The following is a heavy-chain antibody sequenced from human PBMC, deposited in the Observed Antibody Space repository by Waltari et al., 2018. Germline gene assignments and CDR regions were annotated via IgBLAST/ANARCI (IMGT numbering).Heavy chain of an antibody. V-gene: IGHV3-21*01. CDR1: GFTFSSYS. CDR2: ISSSSSYI. D-gene: IGHD6-19*01. Sequence: EVQLVESGGGLVKPGGSLRLSCAASGFTFSSYSMNWVRQAPGKGVELVSSISSSSSYIYYADSVKGRFTISRDNAKNSLYLQMNSLRAEDTAVYYCARDWTEQWLSYFDYWGQGTLVTVSS. J-gene: IGHJ4*02. CDR3: ARDWTEQWLSYFDY.